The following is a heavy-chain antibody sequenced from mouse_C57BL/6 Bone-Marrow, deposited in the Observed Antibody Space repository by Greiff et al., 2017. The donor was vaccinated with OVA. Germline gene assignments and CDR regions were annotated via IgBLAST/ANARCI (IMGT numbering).Heavy chain of an antibody. Sequence: VQLQQSGPELVKPGASVKISCKASGYAFSSSWMNWVKQRPGKGLEWIGRIYPGDGDTNYNGKFKGKATLTADKSSSTAYMQLSSLTSEDSAVYFCAIGYYFFAYWGQGTLVPVSA. D-gene: IGHD2-3*01. V-gene: IGHV1-82*01. CDR2: IYPGDGDT. CDR3: AIGYYFFAY. CDR1: GYAFSSSW. J-gene: IGHJ3*01.